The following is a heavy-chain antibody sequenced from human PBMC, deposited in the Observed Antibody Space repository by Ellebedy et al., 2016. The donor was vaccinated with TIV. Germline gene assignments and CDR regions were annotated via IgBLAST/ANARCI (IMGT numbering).Heavy chain of an antibody. CDR1: GFTCSSHW. D-gene: IGHD4-17*01. CDR3: SRDWSSVTTVLTTELDY. V-gene: IGHV3-7*03. J-gene: IGHJ4*02. CDR2: IKKDGSEK. Sequence: GESLKISCAASGFTCSSHWMSWVRQAPGKGLEWVANIKKDGSEKFYVDSVRGRFTISRDNAKNSLYLQMNGRRAEDTAVYYCSRDWSSVTTVLTTELDYWGQGTLVTVSS.